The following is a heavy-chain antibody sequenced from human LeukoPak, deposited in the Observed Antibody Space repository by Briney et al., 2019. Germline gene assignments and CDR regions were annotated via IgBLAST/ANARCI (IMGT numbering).Heavy chain of an antibody. CDR1: GFTFSSYA. CDR3: AKDRGDGYNYPHYYFDY. J-gene: IGHJ4*02. D-gene: IGHD5-24*01. V-gene: IGHV3-23*01. Sequence: PGGSLRLSCAASGFTFSSYAMSWVRQAPGKGLEWVSAISGGGVSSYYADSVKGRFTISRDNSKNTLYLQMNSLRAEDTAIYYCAKDRGDGYNYPHYYFDYWGQGTLVTVSS. CDR2: ISGGGVSS.